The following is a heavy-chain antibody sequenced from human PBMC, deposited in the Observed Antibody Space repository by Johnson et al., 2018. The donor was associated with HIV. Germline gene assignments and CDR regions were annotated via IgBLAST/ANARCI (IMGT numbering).Heavy chain of an antibody. CDR3: ARADSSSSPWMGLDI. CDR1: GFTVSSNY. D-gene: IGHD6-13*01. Sequence: VQLVESGGGVVQPGRSLRLSCAASGFTVSSNYMNWVRQAPGKGLEWVSVIYSGGSTYYADSVKGRFTISRDNSKNTVYLQMNSLRAEDTAVYYCARADSSSSPWMGLDIWGQGTMVTVSS. CDR2: IYSGGST. V-gene: IGHV3-66*01. J-gene: IGHJ3*02.